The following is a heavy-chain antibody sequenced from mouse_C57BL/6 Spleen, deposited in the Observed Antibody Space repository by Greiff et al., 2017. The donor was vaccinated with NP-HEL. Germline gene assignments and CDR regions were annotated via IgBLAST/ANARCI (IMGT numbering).Heavy chain of an antibody. Sequence: EVKLVESGGGLVQPGGSMKLSCAASGFTFSDAWMDWVRQSPEKGLEWVAEIRNKANNHATYYAESVKGRFTISRDDSKSSVYLQMNSLRAEDTGIYYCTLFYDGYYVQYFDVWGTGTTVTVSS. D-gene: IGHD2-3*01. CDR1: GFTFSDAW. CDR2: IRNKANNHAT. V-gene: IGHV6-6*01. J-gene: IGHJ1*03. CDR3: TLFYDGYYVQYFDV.